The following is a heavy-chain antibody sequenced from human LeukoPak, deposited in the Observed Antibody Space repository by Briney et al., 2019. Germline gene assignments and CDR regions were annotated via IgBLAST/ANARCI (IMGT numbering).Heavy chain of an antibody. V-gene: IGHV3-33*06. CDR2: IWYDGSNK. CDR1: GFTLSSYG. J-gene: IGHJ4*02. CDR3: AKDLISGTCCDY. D-gene: IGHD1-26*01. Sequence: GGSLRLSCAASGFTLSSYGMHWVRQAPGKGLEWVAVIWYDGSNKYYADSVKGRFTISRDNSKNTLYLQMNSLRAEDTAVYYCAKDLISGTCCDYWGQGTLVTVSS.